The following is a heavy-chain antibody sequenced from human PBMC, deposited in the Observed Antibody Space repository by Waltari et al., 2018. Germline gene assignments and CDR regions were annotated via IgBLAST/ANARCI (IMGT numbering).Heavy chain of an antibody. CDR1: GYSISSGYY. CDR2: IYHSGGT. J-gene: IGHJ5*02. Sequence: QVQLQESGPGLVKPSETLSLTCTVSGYSISSGYYWGWIRQPPGKGLEWIGSIYHSGGTYYNPSLKSRVTISVDTSKNQFSRKLSSVTAADTAVYYCARTPLEMATISGWFDPWGQGTLVTVSS. V-gene: IGHV4-38-2*02. CDR3: ARTPLEMATISGWFDP. D-gene: IGHD5-12*01.